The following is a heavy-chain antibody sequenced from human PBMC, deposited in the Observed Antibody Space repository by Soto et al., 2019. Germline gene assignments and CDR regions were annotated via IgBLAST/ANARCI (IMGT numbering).Heavy chain of an antibody. CDR2: ISYDGSNK. D-gene: IGHD6-19*01. CDR3: AKTERSSGWYYFDY. CDR1: GFTFSSYG. V-gene: IGHV3-30*18. Sequence: QVQLVESGGGMVQPGRSLRLSCAASGFTFSSYGMHWVRQAPGKGLEWVEVISYDGSNKYYADSVKGRFTISRDNSKNTLYLQMNSLRAEDTAVYYCAKTERSSGWYYFDYWGQGTLVTVSS. J-gene: IGHJ4*02.